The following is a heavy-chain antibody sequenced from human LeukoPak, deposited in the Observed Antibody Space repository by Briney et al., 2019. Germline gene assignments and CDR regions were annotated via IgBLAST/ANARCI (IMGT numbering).Heavy chain of an antibody. CDR3: ARAPRGGWYFDL. CDR1: GGSISSYY. V-gene: IGHV4-59*01. J-gene: IGHJ2*01. CDR2: IYYSGST. D-gene: IGHD3-10*01. Sequence: SETLSLTCTVSGGSISSYYWSWIRQPPGKGLEWIGYIYYSGSTNYNPSLKSRVTISVDTSKNQFSLKLSSVTAADTAVYYCARAPRGGWYFDLWGRGTLVTVSS.